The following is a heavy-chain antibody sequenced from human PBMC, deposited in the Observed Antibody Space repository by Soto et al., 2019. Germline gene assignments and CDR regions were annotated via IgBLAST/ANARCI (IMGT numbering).Heavy chain of an antibody. Sequence: QVQLVQSGAEVKKPGSSVKVSCKASGGTFSSYTISWVRQAPGQGLEWMGRIIPILGIANYAQKFQGRVTFTADKSTSTASMELSSLRSEDTAVYYCARAHYGDYAYWGQGTLVTVS. CDR1: GGTFSSYT. CDR3: ARAHYGDYAY. CDR2: IIPILGIA. V-gene: IGHV1-69*02. J-gene: IGHJ4*02. D-gene: IGHD4-17*01.